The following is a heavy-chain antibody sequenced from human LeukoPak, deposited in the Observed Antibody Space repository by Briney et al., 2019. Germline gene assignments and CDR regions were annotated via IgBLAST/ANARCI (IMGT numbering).Heavy chain of an antibody. Sequence: GGSLRLSCAASGFTFRSYSMNWVRQAPGKGLEWVSYISSSSSTIYYADSVKGRFTISRDNAKNSLYLQMNSLRAEDTAVYYCALGGDNWFDPWGQGTLVTVSS. CDR3: ALGGDNWFDP. D-gene: IGHD3-16*01. CDR2: ISSSSSTI. CDR1: GFTFRSYS. J-gene: IGHJ5*02. V-gene: IGHV3-48*01.